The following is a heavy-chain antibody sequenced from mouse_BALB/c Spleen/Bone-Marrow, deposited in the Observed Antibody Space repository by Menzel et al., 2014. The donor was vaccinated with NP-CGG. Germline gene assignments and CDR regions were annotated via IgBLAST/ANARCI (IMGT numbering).Heavy chain of an antibody. D-gene: IGHD3-3*01. V-gene: IGHV5-6-2*01. J-gene: IGHJ2*01. CDR3: ARRGWGGYFDY. CDR2: LTSNGGST. Sequence: LQQSGGGLVKLGGSLKLSCAASGFTFSSYYMSWVRQTPEKRLELVAALTSNGGSTYYPDTVRGRFTISRDNAKNALYLQMSRLKSEDTALYYCARRGWGGYFDYWGQGTTLTVSS. CDR1: GFTFSSYY.